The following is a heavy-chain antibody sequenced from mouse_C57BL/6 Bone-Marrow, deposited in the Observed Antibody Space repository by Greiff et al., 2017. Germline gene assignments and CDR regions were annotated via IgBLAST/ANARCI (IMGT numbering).Heavy chain of an antibody. CDR2: LRNKANGYPT. D-gene: IGHD1-1*01. CDR1: GFTFTDYY. J-gene: IGHJ1*03. V-gene: IGHV7-3*01. CDR3: ARYYGDV. Sequence: EVQGVESGGGLVQPGGSLSLSCAASGFTFTDYYMSWVRQPPGQALEWLGFLRNKANGYPTEYSAAVKGRFTISRDNSQSSLYLQMNALRAEDSATYYGARYYGDVWGTGTTVTVSS.